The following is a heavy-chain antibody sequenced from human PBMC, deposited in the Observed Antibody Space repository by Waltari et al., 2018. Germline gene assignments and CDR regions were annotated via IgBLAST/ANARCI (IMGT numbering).Heavy chain of an antibody. CDR2: VDPKDGET. D-gene: IGHD6-13*01. CDR1: GYTFTDYY. J-gene: IGHJ4*02. Sequence: EVQLVQSGAEVKKPGATVKISCKVSGYTFTDYYMHWVQQAPGKGLEWMGLVDPKDGETIYAEKFQGRATITADTSTDTAYMELSSLRSEDTAVYYCATQGSGYSSSWYYRIDYWGQGTLVTVSS. CDR3: ATQGSGYSSSWYYRIDY. V-gene: IGHV1-69-2*01.